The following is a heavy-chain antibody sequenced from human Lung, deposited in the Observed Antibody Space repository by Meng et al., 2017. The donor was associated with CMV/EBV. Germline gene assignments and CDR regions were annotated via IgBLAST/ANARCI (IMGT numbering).Heavy chain of an antibody. CDR1: GYTFAGHY. J-gene: IGHJ4*02. Sequence: ASVKVSCKTSGYTFAGHYLHWLRQAPGQGLEWMAWIHYDTGETNYAQNFHGRVTVTRDTSITTVYMELRSLRPDDTAMYYCARDDNWGPDYWGQGTLVTVDS. CDR2: IHYDTGET. CDR3: ARDDNWGPDY. V-gene: IGHV1-2*02. D-gene: IGHD7-27*01.